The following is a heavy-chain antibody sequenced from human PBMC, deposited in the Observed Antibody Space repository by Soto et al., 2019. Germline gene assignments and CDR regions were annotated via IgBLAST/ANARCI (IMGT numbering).Heavy chain of an antibody. CDR1: GYTLTELS. V-gene: IGHV1-24*01. Sequence: ASVKVSCKVSGYTLTELSMHWVRQAPGKGLEWMGGFDPEDGETIYAQKFQGRVTMTEDTSTDTAYMELSSLRSEDTAVYYCATELRKCRDGYNWREYYYYYYGMDVWGQGTTVTVSS. CDR3: ATELRKCRDGYNWREYYYYYYGMDV. CDR2: FDPEDGET. J-gene: IGHJ6*02. D-gene: IGHD5-12*01.